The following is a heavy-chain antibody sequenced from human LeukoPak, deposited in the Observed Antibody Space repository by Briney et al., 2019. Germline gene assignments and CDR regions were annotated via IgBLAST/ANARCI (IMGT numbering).Heavy chain of an antibody. Sequence: SETLSLTCTVSGGSMSSYYWTWIRQPPGKGLEWIGYVYYSGNTKYNPSLKSRVTISVDTSKHQFSLNLSSVTAADTAVYYCARRARATDGGDYFDYWGQGTLVTVSS. CDR1: GGSMSSYY. J-gene: IGHJ4*02. CDR3: ARRARATDGGDYFDY. CDR2: VYYSGNT. D-gene: IGHD2-15*01. V-gene: IGHV4-59*08.